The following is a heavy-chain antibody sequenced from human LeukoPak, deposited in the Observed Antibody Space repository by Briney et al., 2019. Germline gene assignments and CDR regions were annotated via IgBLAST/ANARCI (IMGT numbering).Heavy chain of an antibody. CDR2: IYPRDGST. CDR1: GYTFTSNY. Sequence: ASVYVSCKASGYTFTSNYIHWVRQAPGQGLEWMGMIYPRDGSTSYAQKFQGRVTVTRDTSTSTVHMELSGLRSEDTAVYYCARDQEGFDYWGQGTLVTVSS. V-gene: IGHV1-46*01. CDR3: ARDQEGFDY. J-gene: IGHJ4*02.